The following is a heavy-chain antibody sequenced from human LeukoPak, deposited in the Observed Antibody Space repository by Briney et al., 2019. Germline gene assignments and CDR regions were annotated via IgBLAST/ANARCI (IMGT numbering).Heavy chain of an antibody. CDR2: LNRNGDIT. CDR3: ARHLSGVTGYTYGRGIDY. Sequence: PGGSLRLSCAASGFTFDDYGMSWVRQAPGKGLEWVSGLNRNGDITGYADSVKGRFTISRDNAKTSLYLQMISLRAEDTAVYYCARHLSGVTGYTYGRGIDYWGQGTLVTVSS. J-gene: IGHJ4*02. D-gene: IGHD5-18*01. CDR1: GFTFDDYG. V-gene: IGHV3-20*04.